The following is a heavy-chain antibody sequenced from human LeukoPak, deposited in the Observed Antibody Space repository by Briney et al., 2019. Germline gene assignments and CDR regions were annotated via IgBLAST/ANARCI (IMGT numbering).Heavy chain of an antibody. CDR2: IYYSGST. V-gene: IGHV4-39*07. D-gene: IGHD2-15*01. J-gene: IGHJ4*02. CDR1: GGSISSSNHY. Sequence: SETLSLTCTVSGGSISSSNHYWGWIRQPPGKGLEWIGSIYYSGSTYYSPSLKSRVTISVDTSKNQFSLKLSSVTAADTAVYYCARPNIRYCSGGACSNDGSDYWGQGTLVTVSS. CDR3: ARPNIRYCSGGACSNDGSDY.